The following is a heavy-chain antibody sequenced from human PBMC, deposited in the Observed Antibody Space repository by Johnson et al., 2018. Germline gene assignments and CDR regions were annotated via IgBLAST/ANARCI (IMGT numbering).Heavy chain of an antibody. Sequence: VQLVQSGGGLVEPGGSLRVCCAVPGFTLSTYWMAWVRQPPGKGLEWVANKREDGNEKKYLDSVKGRFIISRDNAKNSLSLQMNSLRAGDTAVYYCARDLGIVVAGKYYYYGMDVWGQGTTVTVAS. CDR3: ARDLGIVVAGKYYYYGMDV. D-gene: IGHD6-19*01. J-gene: IGHJ6*02. CDR2: KREDGNEK. V-gene: IGHV3-7*01. CDR1: GFTLSTYW.